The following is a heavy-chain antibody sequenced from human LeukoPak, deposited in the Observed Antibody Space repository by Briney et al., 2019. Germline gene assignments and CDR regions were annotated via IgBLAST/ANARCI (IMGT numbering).Heavy chain of an antibody. Sequence: QSGGSLRLSCAASGFTFSSYWMNWLRQAPGTGLEWVANINQDGTTKYYLDSVKGRFTISRDNAKNSLYLQMNSLRAEETAVYYCARGLTTTPNSFDPWGQGTLVTVSS. V-gene: IGHV3-7*01. CDR1: GFTFSSYW. J-gene: IGHJ5*02. CDR3: ARGLTTTPNSFDP. D-gene: IGHD4-17*01. CDR2: INQDGTTK.